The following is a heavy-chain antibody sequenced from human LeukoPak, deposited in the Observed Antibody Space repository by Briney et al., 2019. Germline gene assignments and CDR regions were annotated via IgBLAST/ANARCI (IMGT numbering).Heavy chain of an antibody. D-gene: IGHD2-2*01. CDR3: ARVEYCSSISCFMEIDH. Sequence: SETLSLTCAVSGYSISSGYYWGWIRQPPGKGLEWIGSIYHSGSTYYNPSLKSRVTISVDTSKNQFSLKLSSVTAADTAVYYCARVEYCSSISCFMEIDHWGQGTLVTVSS. V-gene: IGHV4-38-2*01. CDR1: GYSISSGYY. J-gene: IGHJ4*02. CDR2: IYHSGST.